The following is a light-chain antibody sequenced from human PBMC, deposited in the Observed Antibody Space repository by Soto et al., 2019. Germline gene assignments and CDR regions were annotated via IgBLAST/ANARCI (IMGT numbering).Light chain of an antibody. J-gene: IGKJ1*01. CDR3: QQYGSSPWT. CDR2: GAS. V-gene: IGKV3-20*01. Sequence: VFTQSPSTLSLSPFESSTLSCRASQSVSSNLAWYQQKPGQAPRLLIYGASSRATGIPDRFSGSGSGTDFTLTISRLEPEDFAVYYCQQYGSSPWTFGQGTKVDIK. CDR1: QSVSSN.